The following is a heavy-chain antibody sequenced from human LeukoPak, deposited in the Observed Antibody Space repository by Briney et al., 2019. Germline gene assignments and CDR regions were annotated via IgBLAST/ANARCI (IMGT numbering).Heavy chain of an antibody. CDR1: GGTFSSYA. V-gene: IGHV1-69*06. J-gene: IGHJ5*02. Sequence: SVKVSCKASGGTFSSYAISWVRQAPGQGLEWMGGIIPIFGTANYAQKFQGRVTITADKSTSTAYMELSSLRSEDTAVYYCARDKEVGPSNWFDPWGQGTLVTVSS. D-gene: IGHD3-10*01. CDR3: ARDKEVGPSNWFDP. CDR2: IIPIFGTA.